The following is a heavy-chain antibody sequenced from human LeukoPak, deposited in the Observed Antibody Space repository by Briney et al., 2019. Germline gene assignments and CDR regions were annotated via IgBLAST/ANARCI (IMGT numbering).Heavy chain of an antibody. CDR2: IYYSGST. J-gene: IGHJ2*01. Sequence: SETLSLTCTVSGGSISSSSYYWGWIRQPPGKGLEWIGSIYYSGSTYYNPSLKSRVTISVDTSKNQFSLKLSSVTAADTAVYYCARSRGRWLQLVTWYFDLWGRGTLVTVSS. V-gene: IGHV4-39*01. CDR3: ARSRGRWLQLVTWYFDL. D-gene: IGHD5-12*01. CDR1: GGSISSSSYY.